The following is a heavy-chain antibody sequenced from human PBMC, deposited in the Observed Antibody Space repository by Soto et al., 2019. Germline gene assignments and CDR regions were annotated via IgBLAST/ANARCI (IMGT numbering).Heavy chain of an antibody. V-gene: IGHV3-30*03. Sequence: QVQLVESGGGVVKPGKSLRLACVASGFTFSNYGMHWVRQAPGEGLEWVAAISYDDDNIYYADSVKGRFTISRDNSKNTLYLQMNSLRPEDTAVYFCARSGNTVTTFWYFDFWGRGTLVTVSS. CDR2: ISYDDDNI. D-gene: IGHD1-1*01. J-gene: IGHJ2*01. CDR3: ARSGNTVTTFWYFDF. CDR1: GFTFSNYG.